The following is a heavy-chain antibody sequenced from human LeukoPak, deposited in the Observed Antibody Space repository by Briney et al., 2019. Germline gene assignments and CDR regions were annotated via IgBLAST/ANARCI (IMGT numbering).Heavy chain of an antibody. D-gene: IGHD4-23*01. CDR2: ITPMFGIA. J-gene: IGHJ4*02. CDR3: ARGWLADSTVVTPYNY. CDR1: GGTFSSHE. V-gene: IGHV1-69*01. Sequence: GSSVKVSCKASGGTFSSHEISWVRQAPGQGLEWMGGITPMFGIAKYAQKFQGRVTISAVESMSTVHMELSSLRSKDTAKYYCARGWLADSTVVTPYNYWGQGTVVTVSS.